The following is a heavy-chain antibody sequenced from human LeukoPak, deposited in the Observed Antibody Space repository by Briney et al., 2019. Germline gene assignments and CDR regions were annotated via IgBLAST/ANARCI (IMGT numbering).Heavy chain of an antibody. V-gene: IGHV3-7*01. CDR3: ARDLAYSRLDY. CDR1: GLTFSSSW. J-gene: IGHJ4*02. CDR2: INPDGNKK. D-gene: IGHD5-18*01. Sequence: GGSLRLSCAVSGLTFSSSWMDWVRQAPGKGLEWVASINPDGNKKCSADSVKGRFTISRDNAENSLHLQMNSLRVEDTAFYYCARDLAYSRLDYWGQGMLVTVSS.